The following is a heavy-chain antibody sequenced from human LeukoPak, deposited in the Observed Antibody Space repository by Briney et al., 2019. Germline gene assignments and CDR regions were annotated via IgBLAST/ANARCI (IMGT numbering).Heavy chain of an antibody. CDR3: ARAEYYDSSGYYFPGLG. CDR2: IIPILGIA. Sequence: SVTVSCKASGGTFSSYAISWVRQAPGQGLEWMGRIIPILGIANYAQKFQGRVTITADKSTSTAYMELSSLRSEDTAVYYCARAEYYDSSGYYFPGLGWGQGTLVTVSS. J-gene: IGHJ4*02. V-gene: IGHV1-69*04. D-gene: IGHD3-22*01. CDR1: GGTFSSYA.